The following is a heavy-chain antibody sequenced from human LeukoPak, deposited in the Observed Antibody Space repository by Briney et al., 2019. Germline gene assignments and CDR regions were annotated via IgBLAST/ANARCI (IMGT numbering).Heavy chain of an antibody. CDR2: ISGSGGST. J-gene: IGHJ4*02. Sequence: GRSLRLSCAASGFTFSSYAMSWVRQAPGKGLEWVSAISGSGGSTYYADSVKGRFTVSRDNAKNSLYLQMNSLRAEDTAVYYCARGSYYFDYWGQGTLVIVSS. CDR3: ARGSYYFDY. CDR1: GFTFSSYA. V-gene: IGHV3-23*01.